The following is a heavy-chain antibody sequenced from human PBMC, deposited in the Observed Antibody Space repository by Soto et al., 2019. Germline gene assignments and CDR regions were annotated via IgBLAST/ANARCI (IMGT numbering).Heavy chain of an antibody. CDR3: ARVGMMVRGHHTGLYFDY. D-gene: IGHD3-10*01. CDR1: GGSISSYY. Sequence: TSETLSLTCTVSGGSISSYYWSWIRQPAGKGLEWIGRIYTSGSTNYNPSLKSRVTMSVDTSKNQFSLKLSSVTAADTAVYYCARVGMMVRGHHTGLYFDYWGQGTLVTASS. CDR2: IYTSGST. J-gene: IGHJ4*02. V-gene: IGHV4-4*07.